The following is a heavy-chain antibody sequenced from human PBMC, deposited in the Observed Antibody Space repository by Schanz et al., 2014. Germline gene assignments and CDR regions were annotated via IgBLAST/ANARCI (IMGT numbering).Heavy chain of an antibody. Sequence: QVQLVESGGGVVQPGRSLRLSCAASGITLSGYGLHWVRQAPGKGLEWVGFISFDGRNTGYAHSVKGRFTISRDNSKNSLYLQMNSLRVEDTAVYYCAKAGSGWSTAGYYYWGQGTLVAVSS. V-gene: IGHV3-30*18. J-gene: IGHJ4*02. CDR2: ISFDGRNT. D-gene: IGHD6-19*01. CDR3: AKAGSGWSTAGYYY. CDR1: GITLSGYG.